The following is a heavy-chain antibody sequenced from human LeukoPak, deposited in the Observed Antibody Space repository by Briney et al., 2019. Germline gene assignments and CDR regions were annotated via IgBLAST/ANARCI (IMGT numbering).Heavy chain of an antibody. CDR1: GGSFSGYY. Sequence: PSETLSLTCAVYGGSFSGYYWSWIRQPPGKGLEWIGELNHSGSTNYNPSLKSRVTISVDTSKNQFSLKLSSVTAADTAVYYCARGPRGYSYGIGYWGQGTLVTVSS. J-gene: IGHJ4*02. CDR2: LNHSGST. D-gene: IGHD5-18*01. CDR3: ARGPRGYSYGIGY. V-gene: IGHV4-34*01.